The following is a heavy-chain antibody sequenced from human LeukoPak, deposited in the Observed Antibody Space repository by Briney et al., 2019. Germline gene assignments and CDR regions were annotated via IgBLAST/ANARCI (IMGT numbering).Heavy chain of an antibody. J-gene: IGHJ4*02. CDR2: TYYSGST. D-gene: IGHD6-19*01. CDR3: ARLSADYSSGWYVDY. CDR1: GGSISSYY. V-gene: IGHV4-59*08. Sequence: SETLSLTCTVSGGSISSYYWSWIRQPPGKGLEWIGYTYYSGSTNYNPSLKSRVTISVDTSKNQFSLKLSSVTAADAAVCYCARLSADYSSGWYVDYWGQGTLVTVSS.